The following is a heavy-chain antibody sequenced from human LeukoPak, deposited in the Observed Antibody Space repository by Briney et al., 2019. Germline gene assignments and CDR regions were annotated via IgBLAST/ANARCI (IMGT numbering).Heavy chain of an antibody. Sequence: PGGSLRLSCAASGFTFSSYAMSWVRQAPGKGLEWVSAISGSGGSTYYADSVRGRFTISRDNSKNTLYLQMNSLRAEDTAVYYCAKSYYYDSSGPNWFDPWGQGTLVTVPS. D-gene: IGHD3-22*01. CDR1: GFTFSSYA. CDR2: ISGSGGST. V-gene: IGHV3-23*01. CDR3: AKSYYYDSSGPNWFDP. J-gene: IGHJ5*02.